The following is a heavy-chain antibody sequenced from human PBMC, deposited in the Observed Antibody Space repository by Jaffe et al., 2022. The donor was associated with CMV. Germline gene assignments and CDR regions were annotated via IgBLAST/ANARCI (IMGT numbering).Heavy chain of an antibody. CDR3: ASVKEIFGVAYYRWFDP. J-gene: IGHJ5*02. V-gene: IGHV3-7*01. Sequence: EVQLVESGGGLVQPGGSLRLSCAASGFTFSSYWMSWVRQAPGKGLEWVANIKQDGSEKYYVDSVKGRFTISRDNAKNSLYLQMNSLRAEDTAVYYCASVKEIFGVAYYRWFDPWGQGTLVTVSS. CDR1: GFTFSSYW. D-gene: IGHD3-3*01. CDR2: IKQDGSEK.